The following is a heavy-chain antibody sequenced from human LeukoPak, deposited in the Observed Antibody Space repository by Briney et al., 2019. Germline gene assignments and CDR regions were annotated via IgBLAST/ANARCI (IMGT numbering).Heavy chain of an antibody. CDR3: ARTLYMAAAPGGFDY. V-gene: IGHV1-2*02. CDR1: GYTFTCHY. CDR2: INPKNAAT. D-gene: IGHD6-13*01. J-gene: IGHJ4*02. Sequence: ASVKVSCKASGYTFTCHYIHWVRQAPGQGLEWMGWINPKNAATNYGQRFQGRVTMTRDTSTGTVYMELNTLRSDDTAVYYCARTLYMAAAPGGFDYWGQGTLVTVSS.